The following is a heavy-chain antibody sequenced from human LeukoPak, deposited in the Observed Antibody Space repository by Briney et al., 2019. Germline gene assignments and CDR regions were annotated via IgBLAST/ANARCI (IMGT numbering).Heavy chain of an antibody. D-gene: IGHD3-3*02. V-gene: IGHV3-21*06. Sequence: GGSLRLSCAASGFTFSSYSMNWVRQAPGKGLEWVSSISGSSTYIYYADSVKGRFTISRDNAKNSLYLQMSSLRAEDTAVYYCARGRELETWGQGTLVTVSS. CDR3: ARGRELET. CDR2: ISGSSTYI. CDR1: GFTFSSYS. J-gene: IGHJ5*02.